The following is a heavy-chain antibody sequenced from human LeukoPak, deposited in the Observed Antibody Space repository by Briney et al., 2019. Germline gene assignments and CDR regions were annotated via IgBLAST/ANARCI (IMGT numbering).Heavy chain of an antibody. D-gene: IGHD3-16*01. Sequence: PGGSLRLSCAASGLTFSSYWMSWVRQAPGKGLEWVANIKQDGSEKYHVDSVKGRFTISRDNTKNSLYLQMNSLRAEDTAVYYCARDLAWGGDFDYWGQGTLVTVSS. CDR1: GLTFSSYW. CDR2: IKQDGSEK. J-gene: IGHJ4*02. CDR3: ARDLAWGGDFDY. V-gene: IGHV3-7*01.